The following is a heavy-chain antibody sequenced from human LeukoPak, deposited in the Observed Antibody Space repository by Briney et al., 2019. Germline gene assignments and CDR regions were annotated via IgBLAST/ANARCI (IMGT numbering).Heavy chain of an antibody. J-gene: IGHJ4*02. V-gene: IGHV4-34*01. CDR1: GGTFSSYA. D-gene: IGHD5-12*01. CDR2: INHSGST. CDR3: ARGGGYDYVVDY. Sequence: SCKASGGTFSSYAISWIRQPPGEGLEWIGEINHSGSTNYNPSLKSRVTISVDTSKNQFSLKLSSVTAADTAVYYCARGGGYDYVVDYWGQGTLVTVSS.